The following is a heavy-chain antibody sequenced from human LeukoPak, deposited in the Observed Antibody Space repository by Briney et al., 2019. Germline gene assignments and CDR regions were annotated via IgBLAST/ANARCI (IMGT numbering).Heavy chain of an antibody. J-gene: IGHJ3*02. CDR2: IYHSGTT. D-gene: IGHD4-23*01. Sequence: PSETLSLTCTVSGDSISSAFYYWSWIRQHPGKGLEWIGYIYHSGTTYYNPSLKTRVTMSLDTSRNQFSLKVYSVTAADTGVYYCARNLGAVVTPGWAYDIWGQGTMVTVSS. V-gene: IGHV4-31*03. CDR1: GDSISSAFYY. CDR3: ARNLGAVVTPGWAYDI.